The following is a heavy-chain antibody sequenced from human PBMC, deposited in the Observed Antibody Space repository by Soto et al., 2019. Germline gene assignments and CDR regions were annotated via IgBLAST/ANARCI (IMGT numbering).Heavy chain of an antibody. V-gene: IGHV1-18*01. CDR1: GFTLNEFG. D-gene: IGHD3-10*01. J-gene: IGHJ4*02. CDR3: AREEWFGQTPFDS. CDR2: ISGYDGNT. Sequence: QVQLVQSGAEVKKSGASVKVSCKASGFTLNEFGVSWVRQAPGQGLEWMGWISGYDGNTNFAQKYEGRVTMTIDSSTSTAYMELRNLRSYDTAMYYCAREEWFGQTPFDSWGQGTLVTVSS.